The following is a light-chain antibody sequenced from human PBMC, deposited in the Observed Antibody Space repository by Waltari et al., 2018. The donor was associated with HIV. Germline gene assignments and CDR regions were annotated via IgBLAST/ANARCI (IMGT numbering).Light chain of an antibody. CDR2: DAF. J-gene: IGKJ4*01. CDR3: QQRGSWPPT. V-gene: IGKV3-11*01. CDR1: QTVSGH. Sequence: EIVLTQSPGTLSLSPGERATLSCRASQTVSGHLAWYQQKPGQAPRLLIYDAFHRATGIPDRFSGSESGTDFTLTISSLEPEDSAVYYCQQRGSWPPTFGGGTKVEIK.